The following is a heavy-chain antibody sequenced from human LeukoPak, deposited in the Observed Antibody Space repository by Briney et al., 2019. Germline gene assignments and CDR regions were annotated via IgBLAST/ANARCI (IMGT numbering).Heavy chain of an antibody. D-gene: IGHD3-22*01. Sequence: PGGSLRLSCAASGFTFSSYSMNWVRQAPGKGLEWVSSISSSSSYIYYADSVKGRFTISRDNAKNSLYLQMNSLRAEDTAVYYCARAGDIGWLSAIFDYWGQGTLVTVSS. V-gene: IGHV3-21*01. CDR3: ARAGDIGWLSAIFDY. J-gene: IGHJ4*02. CDR2: ISSSSSYI. CDR1: GFTFSSYS.